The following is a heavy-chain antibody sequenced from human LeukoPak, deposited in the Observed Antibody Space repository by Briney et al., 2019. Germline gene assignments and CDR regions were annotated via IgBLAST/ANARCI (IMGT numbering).Heavy chain of an antibody. Sequence: PEGSLRPSCAASGFIYSSYGMSWVRQAPGKGLEWVSSISGSGGSTYYADSVKGRFTISRDNAKNSLHLQMNSLRAEDTAVYYCARDRRMETRYSDSSAHFDYWSQGTLVTVSS. V-gene: IGHV3-23*01. D-gene: IGHD3-22*01. CDR1: GFIYSSYG. CDR3: ARDRRMETRYSDSSAHFDY. CDR2: ISGSGGST. J-gene: IGHJ4*02.